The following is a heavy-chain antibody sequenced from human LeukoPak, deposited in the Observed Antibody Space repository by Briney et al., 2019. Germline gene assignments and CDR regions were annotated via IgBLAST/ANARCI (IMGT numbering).Heavy chain of an antibody. CDR2: INAGNGNT. CDR3: ARGIFGTSRPSDY. V-gene: IGHV1-3*01. J-gene: IGHJ4*02. CDR1: GYTFTSYV. Sequence: ASVKVSCKASGYTFTSYVIHWVRQAPGQRLEWMGWINAGNGNTKYSQRFQGRVTITRDTSASTAYMELSSLRSEDTAVYYCARGIFGTSRPSDYWGQGTLVTVSS. D-gene: IGHD1-14*01.